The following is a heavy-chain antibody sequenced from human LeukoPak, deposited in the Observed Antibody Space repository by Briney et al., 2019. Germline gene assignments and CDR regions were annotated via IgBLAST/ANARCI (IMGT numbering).Heavy chain of an antibody. CDR2: FNHNGIT. Sequence: SETLSLTCGVYGGSFSAYDYWIWIRQPPGKGLEWIGEFNHNGITSYNPSLKSRVTISVDTSKNQFSLKLSSVTAADTAAYYCARGAGIGGDYVGYFDLWGRGTLVTVSS. D-gene: IGHD4-17*01. CDR1: GGSFSAYDY. CDR3: ARGAGIGGDYVGYFDL. J-gene: IGHJ2*01. V-gene: IGHV4-34*09.